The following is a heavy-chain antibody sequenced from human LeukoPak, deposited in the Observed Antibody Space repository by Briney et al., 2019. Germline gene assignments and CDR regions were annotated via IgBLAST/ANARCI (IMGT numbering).Heavy chain of an antibody. CDR1: GGSFSGYY. CDR2: INHRRST. J-gene: IGHJ4*02. V-gene: IGHV4-34*01. D-gene: IGHD3-3*02. CDR3: ARGQFWSGYSI. Sequence: SETLSLTCAVYGGSFSGYYWSWSSQPPGKGLEWIGEINHRRSTNYNPSLKSRVTMSVDTSKSQFSLNLSSVTAADTAVYYCARGQFWSGYSIWGQGTLVTVSS.